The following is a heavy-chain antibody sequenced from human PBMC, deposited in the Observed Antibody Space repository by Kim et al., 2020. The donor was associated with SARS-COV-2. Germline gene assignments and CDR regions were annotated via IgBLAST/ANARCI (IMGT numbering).Heavy chain of an antibody. CDR1: GLTFSSYS. CDR2: TDSSGFST. D-gene: IGHD1-1*01. V-gene: IGHV3-48*02. J-gene: IGHJ6*02. Sequence: GGSLRLSCAASGLTFSSYSMNWVRQAPGKGLEWVSDTDSSGFSTYYADSVKGRFTISRDNAKNSLYLQMNSLRDEDTAVYYCARTTGTTTYYYAMDVWG. CDR3: ARTTGTTTYYYAMDV.